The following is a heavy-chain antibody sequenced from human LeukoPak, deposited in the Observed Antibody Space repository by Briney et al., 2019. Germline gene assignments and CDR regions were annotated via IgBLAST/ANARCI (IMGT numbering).Heavy chain of an antibody. J-gene: IGHJ4*02. CDR1: GFIVSSNY. V-gene: IGHV3-53*01. Sequence: GGSLRLSCAASGFIVSSNYMSWVRQAPGKGLEWASVIYSGGSTYYADSVKGRFTISRDNSKNTLYLQMNSLRAEDTAVYYCAREDGFGDFDYWGQGTLVAVSS. CDR3: AREDGFGDFDY. CDR2: IYSGGST. D-gene: IGHD3-10*01.